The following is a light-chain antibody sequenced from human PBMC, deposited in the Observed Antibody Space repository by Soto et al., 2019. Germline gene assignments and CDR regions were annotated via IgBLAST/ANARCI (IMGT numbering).Light chain of an antibody. J-gene: IGKJ2*01. V-gene: IGKV3-11*01. CDR2: DAT. CDR3: QQSRSWLSYT. Sequence: EIVLTQSPATLSLSPGERATLSCRASQSVDIYLGWYQQKRGQAPRLLIYDATNRATGIPARFSGSGSGTDFTLTISILEPEDFAVYYCQQSRSWLSYTFGQGNKLEIK. CDR1: QSVDIY.